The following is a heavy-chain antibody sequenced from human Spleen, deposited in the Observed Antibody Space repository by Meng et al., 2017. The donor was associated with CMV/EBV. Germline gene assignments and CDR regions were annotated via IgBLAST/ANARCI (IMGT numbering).Heavy chain of an antibody. CDR3: ARGECPGGSHSNWFDP. CDR2: TYYSGST. CDR1: VVSSSSHY. V-gene: IGHV4-59*11. Sequence: SETLSLTCTVSVVSSSSHYWSWIRQTPGKGLEWIAYTYYSGSTKYNPSFNSRVTISVDRSKSQYSLKLTSVTAADTALYYCARGECPGGSHSNWFDPWGQGALVTVSS. D-gene: IGHD1-26*01. J-gene: IGHJ5*02.